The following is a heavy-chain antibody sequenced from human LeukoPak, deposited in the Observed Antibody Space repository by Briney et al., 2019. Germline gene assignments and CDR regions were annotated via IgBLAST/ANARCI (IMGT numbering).Heavy chain of an antibody. CDR3: AKRVPYSSSSVYFDS. CDR2: VSDNGRDT. J-gene: IGHJ4*02. CDR1: GFTFSSYG. Sequence: GGSLRLSCSASGFTFSSYGMRWVRQAPGKGLEWVSAVSDNGRDTYYADSVKGRFTISKDNSKNTLFLQMNSLRAEDTAVYYCAKRVPYSSSSVYFDSWGQGTLVTVSS. D-gene: IGHD6-6*01. V-gene: IGHV3-23*01.